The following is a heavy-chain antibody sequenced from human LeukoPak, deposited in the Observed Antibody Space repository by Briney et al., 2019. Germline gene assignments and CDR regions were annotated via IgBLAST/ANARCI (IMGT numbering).Heavy chain of an antibody. Sequence: GGSLRLSCAASGFTFSSYWMHWVRQAPGKGLVWVSRINSDGSSTSYADSVKGRFTISRDNAKNTLYLQMNSLRAEDTAVYYCAREAYSSGWYDAFDIWGQGTMVTVSS. D-gene: IGHD6-19*01. CDR1: GFTFSSYW. CDR3: AREAYSSGWYDAFDI. CDR2: INSDGSST. J-gene: IGHJ3*02. V-gene: IGHV3-74*01.